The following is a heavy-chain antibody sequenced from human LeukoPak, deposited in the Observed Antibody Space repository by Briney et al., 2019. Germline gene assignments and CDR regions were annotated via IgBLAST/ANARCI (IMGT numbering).Heavy chain of an antibody. CDR2: IIPIFGTA. D-gene: IGHD4-17*01. Sequence: SVKVSCKASGGTFSSYAISWVRQAPGQGLEWMGGIIPIFGTANYAQKFQGRVTITADESTSTAYMELSSLRSEDTAVYYCARADYGDYVDKDLRRPKEYYFDYWGQGTLATVSS. CDR1: GGTFSSYA. J-gene: IGHJ4*02. V-gene: IGHV1-69*13. CDR3: ARADYGDYVDKDLRRPKEYYFDY.